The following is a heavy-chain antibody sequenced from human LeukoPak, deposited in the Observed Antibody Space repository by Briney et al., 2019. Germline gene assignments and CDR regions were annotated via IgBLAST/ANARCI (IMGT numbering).Heavy chain of an antibody. CDR2: LYHSGST. CDR3: ARVEYCSSTSCPGLAFDI. J-gene: IGHJ3*02. D-gene: IGHD2-2*01. CDR1: GGSISSGGYS. Sequence: PSETLSLTCTVSGGSISSGGYSWSWIRQPPGKGLEWIGYLYHSGSTYYNPSLRSRVTISVGRSRNQFSLNLSSVTAADTAVYYCARVEYCSSTSCPGLAFDIWGQGTMVIVSS. V-gene: IGHV4-30-2*01.